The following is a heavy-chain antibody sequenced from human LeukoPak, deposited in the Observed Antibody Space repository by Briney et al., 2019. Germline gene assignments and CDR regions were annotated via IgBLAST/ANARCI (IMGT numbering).Heavy chain of an antibody. CDR1: GYTFTSYG. V-gene: IGHV1-18*01. D-gene: IGHD6-13*01. CDR2: ISAYNGNT. J-gene: IGHJ4*02. CDR3: ARDIAAAGLRDY. Sequence: ASVKVSCKASGYTFTSYGISWVRQAPGQGLEWMGSISAYNGNTNYAQQLKGRVTMTTDTSASTGYMELRSLRADDTAVYYCARDIAAAGLRDYWGQGTLVTVSS.